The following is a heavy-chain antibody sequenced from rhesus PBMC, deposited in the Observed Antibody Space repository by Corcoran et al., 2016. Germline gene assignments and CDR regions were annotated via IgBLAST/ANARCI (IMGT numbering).Heavy chain of an antibody. D-gene: IGHD2-39*02. CDR3: ARFVVLSATLNV. CDR2: IYSSSGNT. Sequence: QVQLQESGPGLLKPSETLSLTCAVSGASLAGGYGWGWTRQPPGKGLEWIGNIYSSSGNTYNKPSLKSRVTISRDTSKNQFSLKLNSVTAADTAVYYCARFVVLSATLNVWGRGVLVTVSS. J-gene: IGHJ5-2*02. V-gene: IGHV4S7*01. CDR1: GASLAGGYG.